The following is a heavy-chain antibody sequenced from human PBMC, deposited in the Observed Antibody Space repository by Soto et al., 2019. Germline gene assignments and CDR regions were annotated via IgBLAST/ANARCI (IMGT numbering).Heavy chain of an antibody. CDR3: ARGYQLQIGPSYYYYGMDV. CDR2: IYYSGST. D-gene: IGHD2-2*01. V-gene: IGHV4-59*01. J-gene: IGHJ6*02. Sequence: SETLSLTCTVPGDSISYYYWSWIRQPPGKGLEWIGFIYYSGSTNYNPSLKSRVTISLDTSKNQFSLKLSSVTAADTAVYYCARGYQLQIGPSYYYYGMDVWGQGTTVTVSS. CDR1: GDSISYYY.